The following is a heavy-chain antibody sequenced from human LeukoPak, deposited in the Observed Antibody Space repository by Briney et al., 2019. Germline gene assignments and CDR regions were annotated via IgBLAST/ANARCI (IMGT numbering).Heavy chain of an antibody. D-gene: IGHD6-19*01. J-gene: IGHJ4*02. CDR1: GITFSSHA. CDR3: AKAYHDSGCLIDY. CDR2: IRGNGATT. V-gene: IGHV3-23*01. Sequence: GGSLRLSCAASGITFSSHAMTWVRQAPGKGLEWVAAIRGNGATTDYADSVKGRFTISRDNSKGTLYLQMNSLRAEDTAVYYCAKAYHDSGCLIDYWGQGTLVTVSS.